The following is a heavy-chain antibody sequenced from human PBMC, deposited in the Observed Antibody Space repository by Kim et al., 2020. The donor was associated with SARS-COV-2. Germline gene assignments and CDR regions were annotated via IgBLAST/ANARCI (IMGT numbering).Heavy chain of an antibody. Sequence: GGSLRLSCAASGFTFSSYAMHWVRHAPGKGLEWVAVISYDGSNKYYADSVKGRFTISRDNSKNTLYLQMNSLRAEDTAVYYCARASRYDFLYYFDYWGQG. J-gene: IGHJ4*02. D-gene: IGHD3-3*01. CDR2: ISYDGSNK. CDR1: GFTFSSYA. CDR3: ARASRYDFLYYFDY. V-gene: IGHV3-30-3*01.